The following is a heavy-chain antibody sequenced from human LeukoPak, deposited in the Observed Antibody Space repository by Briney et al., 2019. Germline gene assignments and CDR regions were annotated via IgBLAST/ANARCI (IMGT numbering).Heavy chain of an antibody. CDR2: IYSGGST. CDR1: GFTVSSNY. CDR3: ARDRGAYYDSSGYYYGDAFDI. J-gene: IGHJ3*02. V-gene: IGHV3-53*01. D-gene: IGHD3-22*01. Sequence: GGSLRLSCAASGFTVSSNYMSWVRQAPGKGLEWVSVIYSGGSTYYADSVKGRFTISRDNSKNTLYPQMNSLRAEDTAVYYCARDRGAYYDSSGYYYGDAFDIWGQGTMVTVSS.